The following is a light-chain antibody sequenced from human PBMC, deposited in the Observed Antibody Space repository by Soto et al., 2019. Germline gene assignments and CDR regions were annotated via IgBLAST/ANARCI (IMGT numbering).Light chain of an antibody. V-gene: IGKV3-11*01. CDR1: QSVSSY. CDR2: DAS. Sequence: EIVLTQSPATLSLSPGERATLSCRASQSVSSYLAWYPQKPGQAPRILIYDASNRETGIPDRFIGSGSGTEFTLTISRLEPEDFEVFDCQQYGNSEIIFGQGTRLEIK. CDR3: QQYGNSEII. J-gene: IGKJ5*01.